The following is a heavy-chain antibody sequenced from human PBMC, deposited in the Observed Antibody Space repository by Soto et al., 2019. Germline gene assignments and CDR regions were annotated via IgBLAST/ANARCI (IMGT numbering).Heavy chain of an antibody. D-gene: IGHD1-1*01. V-gene: IGHV1-69*13. CDR3: ARRSSIDWNDGLWLPDY. CDR2: IIPIFGTA. J-gene: IGHJ4*02. CDR1: GGTFSSYA. Sequence: ASVKVSCKASGGTFSSYAISWVRQAPGQGLEWMGGIIPIFGTANYAQKFQGRVTITADESTSTAYMELSSLRSEDTAVYYCARRSSIDWNDGLWLPDYWGQGTLVTVSS.